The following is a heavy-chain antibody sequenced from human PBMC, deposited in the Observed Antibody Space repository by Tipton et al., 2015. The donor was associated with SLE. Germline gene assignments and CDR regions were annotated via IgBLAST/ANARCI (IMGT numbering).Heavy chain of an antibody. CDR3: ARGWELLKSFDY. CDR1: GFTFSSYS. CDR2: ISSSSSYI. V-gene: IGHV3-21*01. J-gene: IGHJ4*02. D-gene: IGHD1-26*01. Sequence: SLRLSCAASGFTFSSYSMNWVRQAPGKGLEWVSSISSSSSYIYYADSVKGRFTISRDNAKNSLYLQMNSLRAEDTAVYYCARGWELLKSFDYWGQGPLVTVSS.